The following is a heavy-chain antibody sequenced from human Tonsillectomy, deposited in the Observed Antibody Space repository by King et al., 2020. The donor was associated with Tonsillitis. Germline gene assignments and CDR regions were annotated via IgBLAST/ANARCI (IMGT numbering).Heavy chain of an antibody. V-gene: IGHV3-7*03. Sequence: VQLVESGGRLVQPGGSLRLSCAASGFTFSNFLMTWVRQAPGKGLEWVANTKEDGSDKFYVASVKGRFSISRDNAKNSLYLQMNSLRAEDTAVYYCVRPSHAPPDCWGQGTLVTVSS. D-gene: IGHD2-2*01. J-gene: IGHJ4*02. CDR1: GFTFSNFL. CDR2: TKEDGSDK. CDR3: VRPSHAPPDC.